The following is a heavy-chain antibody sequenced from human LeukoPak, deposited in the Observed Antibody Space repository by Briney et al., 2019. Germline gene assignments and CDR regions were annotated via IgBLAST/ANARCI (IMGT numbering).Heavy chain of an antibody. Sequence: GALRLSCAASGFTFSSYAMSWVRQAPGKGLEWVSASSGSGGSTYYADSGKGRFTISRDNSKNTLYLQMNSLRAEDTAVYYCAKTRIYNWFDPWGQGTLVTVSS. CDR3: AKTRIYNWFDP. V-gene: IGHV3-23*01. J-gene: IGHJ5*02. CDR1: GFTFSSYA. CDR2: SSGSGGST.